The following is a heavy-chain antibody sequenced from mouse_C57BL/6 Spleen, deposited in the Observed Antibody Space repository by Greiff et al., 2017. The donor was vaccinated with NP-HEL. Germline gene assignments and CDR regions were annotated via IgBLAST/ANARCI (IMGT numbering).Heavy chain of an antibody. D-gene: IGHD2-4*01. CDR2: ISDGGSYT. Sequence: DVQLVESGGGLVKPGGSLKLSCAASGFTFSSYAMSWVRQTPEKRLEWVATISDGGSYTYYPDNVKGRFTISRDNAKNNLNLQMSHLKSEDTAMYYCARYYDYDGAWFAYWGQGTLVTVSA. CDR1: GFTFSSYA. V-gene: IGHV5-4*01. CDR3: ARYYDYDGAWFAY. J-gene: IGHJ3*01.